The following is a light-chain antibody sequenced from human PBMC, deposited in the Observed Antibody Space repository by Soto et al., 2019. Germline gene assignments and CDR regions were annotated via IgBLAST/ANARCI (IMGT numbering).Light chain of an antibody. CDR2: EVS. Sequence: QSALTQPASASGSPGQSVTISCTGTSSDVGGYNYVSWYQQHPGKAPKLMIYEVSKRPSGVPDRFSGSKSGNTASLTVSGLQAEDEADYYFSSYACSNHLGVFGTGTKVTVL. CDR3: SSYACSNHLGV. V-gene: IGLV2-8*01. CDR1: SSDVGGYNY. J-gene: IGLJ1*01.